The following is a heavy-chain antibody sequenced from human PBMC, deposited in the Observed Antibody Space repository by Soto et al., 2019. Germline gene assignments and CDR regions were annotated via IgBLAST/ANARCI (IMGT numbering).Heavy chain of an antibody. J-gene: IGHJ5*02. CDR1: GFTFSSYS. Sequence: EVQLVESGGGLVKPGGSLRLSCAASGFTFSSYSMNWVRQAPGKGLEWVSSIRSSSSFIYYADSVKGRFTISRDNAKNSLHLQMNSLSAEDTAVYYCARAPTPNWCDPWGQGNLVTVSS. CDR3: ARAPTPNWCDP. V-gene: IGHV3-21*01. CDR2: IRSSSSFI.